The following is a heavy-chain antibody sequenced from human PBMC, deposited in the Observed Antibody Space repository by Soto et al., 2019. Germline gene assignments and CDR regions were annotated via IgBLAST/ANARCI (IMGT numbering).Heavy chain of an antibody. CDR3: AKVTGNY. J-gene: IGHJ4*02. CDR2: ISGSGGST. Sequence: LSCARSGVTFSSYAMCWVRQAPGKGLEWVSAISGSGGSTYYADSVKGRFTISRENSKKTLYLQMNSLRAEDTAVYYCAKVTGNYWGQGTLVTVSS. CDR1: GVTFSSYA. V-gene: IGHV3-23*01. D-gene: IGHD3-10*01.